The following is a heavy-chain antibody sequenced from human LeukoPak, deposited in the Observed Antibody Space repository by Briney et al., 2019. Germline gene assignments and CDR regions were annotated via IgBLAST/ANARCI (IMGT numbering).Heavy chain of an antibody. CDR2: INPNSGGT. J-gene: IGHJ4*02. V-gene: IGHV1-2*02. CDR3: ARWVQYRSSTSCYGGGFDY. Sequence: ASVKVSCKASGYTFTGYYMHWVRQAPGQGLEWMGWINPNSGGTNYAQKFQGRVTMTRDTSISTAYMELSRLRSDDTAVYYCARWVQYRSSTSCYGGGFDYWGQGTLVTVSS. CDR1: GYTFTGYY. D-gene: IGHD2-2*01.